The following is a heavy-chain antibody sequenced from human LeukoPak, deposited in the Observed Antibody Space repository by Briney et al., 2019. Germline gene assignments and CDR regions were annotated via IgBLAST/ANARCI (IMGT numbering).Heavy chain of an antibody. CDR2: IRYDGSNK. Sequence: GGSLRLSCAASGFTFSSYGMHWVRQAPGKGLEWVAFIRYDGSNKYYADSVKGRFTISRDNAKNSLYLQMNTLRPEDTAVYYCARERQNKDFWSGGDYWGQGTLVTVSS. CDR3: ARERQNKDFWSGGDY. V-gene: IGHV3-30*02. CDR1: GFTFSSYG. J-gene: IGHJ4*02. D-gene: IGHD3-3*01.